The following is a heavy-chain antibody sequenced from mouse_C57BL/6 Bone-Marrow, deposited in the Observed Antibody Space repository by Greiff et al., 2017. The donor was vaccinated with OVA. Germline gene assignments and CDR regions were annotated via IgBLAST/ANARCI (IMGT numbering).Heavy chain of an antibody. V-gene: IGHV1-5*01. Sequence: EVQLQESGTVLARPGASVKMSCKTSGYTFTSYWMHWVKQRPGQGLEWIGAIYPGNSDTSYNQKFKGKAKLTAVTSASTAYMELSSLTNEDSAVYYCTRSETGTFHYYAMDYWGQGTSVTVSS. J-gene: IGHJ4*01. D-gene: IGHD4-1*01. CDR2: IYPGNSDT. CDR1: GYTFTSYW. CDR3: TRSETGTFHYYAMDY.